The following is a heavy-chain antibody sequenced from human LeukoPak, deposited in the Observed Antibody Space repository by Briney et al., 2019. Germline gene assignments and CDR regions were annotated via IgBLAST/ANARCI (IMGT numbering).Heavy chain of an antibody. D-gene: IGHD3-22*01. Sequence: PGGSLRLSCAASGFTFSSYGMHWVRQAPGKGLEWVAVIWYDGSNKYYADSVKGRFTISRDNSKNTLYLQMNSLRAEDTAVFYCAKPSSSISGGYYYVSFDYWGQGTLVTVSS. CDR3: AKPSSSISGGYYYVSFDY. J-gene: IGHJ4*02. CDR2: IWYDGSNK. V-gene: IGHV3-30*02. CDR1: GFTFSSYG.